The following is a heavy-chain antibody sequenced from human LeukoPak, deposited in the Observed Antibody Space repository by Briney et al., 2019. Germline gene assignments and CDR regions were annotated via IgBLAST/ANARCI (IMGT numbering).Heavy chain of an antibody. CDR1: GFTLGSHD. D-gene: IGHD5-18*01. Sequence: LAGGSLRLSCTASGFTLGSHDMHWVRHTTGEGLEWVAAISSGFHTFYAASVKGRFSVSRDDAKNSLYLQMNSLRAGDTALYYCVREARGYRYTYFDYWGQGTLVTVSS. CDR2: ISSGFHT. J-gene: IGHJ4*02. V-gene: IGHV3-13*01. CDR3: VREARGYRYTYFDY.